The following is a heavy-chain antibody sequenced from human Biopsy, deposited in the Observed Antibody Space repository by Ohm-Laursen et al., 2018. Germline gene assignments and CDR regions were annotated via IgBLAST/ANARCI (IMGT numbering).Heavy chain of an antibody. J-gene: IGHJ6*02. Sequence: ASVKVSCKVSGYTLTALSMHWVRQAPGRGLEWMGGFAPENGNTIYAQNLQGRVTMTADTSTSTAYMEVTSLRSDDTVVYYCARAKLEPVYYYYGMDVWGQGTTVTVSS. D-gene: IGHD1-1*01. CDR3: ARAKLEPVYYYYGMDV. CDR2: FAPENGNT. CDR1: GYTLTALS. V-gene: IGHV1-24*01.